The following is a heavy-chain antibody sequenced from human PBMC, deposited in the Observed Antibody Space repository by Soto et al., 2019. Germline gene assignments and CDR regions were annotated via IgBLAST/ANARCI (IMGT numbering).Heavy chain of an antibody. Sequence: GGSLRLSCAASGFTFSSYTMHWVREAPGKGLEWVAVISNDGSHKDYADSVKGRFTISRDNSKNTLNLQMNSLRVEDTAIYYWSKGCSIYVAPLGFWSQGTLVSVSA. CDR2: ISNDGSHK. CDR3: SKGCSIYVAPLGF. CDR1: GFTFSSYT. J-gene: IGHJ4*02. D-gene: IGHD4-4*01. V-gene: IGHV3-30-3*02.